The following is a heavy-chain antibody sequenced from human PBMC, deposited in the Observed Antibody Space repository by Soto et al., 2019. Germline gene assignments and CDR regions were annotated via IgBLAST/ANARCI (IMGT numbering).Heavy chain of an antibody. D-gene: IGHD2-21*02. J-gene: IGHJ6*02. CDR3: ARICGGDCYSDLDV. CDR1: GFTFSSYG. Sequence: QVQLVESGGGVVQPGRSLRLSCAASGFTFSSYGMHWVRQAPGKGLEWVAVIWYDGSNKYYADSVKGRFTISRDNSKNTLYLQMNSLRAEDTAVYYCARICGGDCYSDLDVWGQGTTVTVSS. CDR2: IWYDGSNK. V-gene: IGHV3-33*01.